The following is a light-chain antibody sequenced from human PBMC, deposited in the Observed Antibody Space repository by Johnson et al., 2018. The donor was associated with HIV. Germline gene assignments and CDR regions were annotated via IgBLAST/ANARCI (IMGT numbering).Light chain of an antibody. J-gene: IGLJ1*01. V-gene: IGLV1-51*02. CDR3: ETWDNSLREYV. CDR1: SSNIGDNY. Sequence: QSVLTQPPSVSAAPGQKVSISCSGSSSNIGDNYVSWYQQVPGTAPKLLIYEDTKRPSGIPDRFSGSKSGTSATLAITGLQTWDEADYYCETWDNSLREYVFGTGTKVTVL. CDR2: EDT.